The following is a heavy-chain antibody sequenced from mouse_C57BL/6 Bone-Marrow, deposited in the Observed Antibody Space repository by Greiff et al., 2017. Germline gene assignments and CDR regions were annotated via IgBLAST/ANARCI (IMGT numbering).Heavy chain of an antibody. V-gene: IGHV5-15*01. CDR1: GLPSSNSG. CDR3: ARAAGNYAMDY. Sequence: DVKLVGLGGGLLHLGGPLNLPWPAPGLPSSNSGMAWVSQAPGKGPEGEAFFSNLLFSINYDDTVTGRFTISSENAKNTLYLEMSSLRSEDTAMYYCARAAGNYAMDYWGQGTSVTVSS. J-gene: IGHJ4*01. CDR2: FSNLLFSI.